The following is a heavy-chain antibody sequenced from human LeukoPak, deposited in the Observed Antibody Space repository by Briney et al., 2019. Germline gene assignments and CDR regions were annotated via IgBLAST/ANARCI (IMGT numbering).Heavy chain of an antibody. CDR1: GGSISSSNYY. Sequence: SETLSLTCTVSGGSISSSNYYWGWIRQPPGKGLEWIETIYYSGSTYYNPSLKSRITISVDTSKNQFSLKMRSVTAADTAVYYCARPTSKLGSFDYWGQGTLVTVSS. D-gene: IGHD2/OR15-2a*01. CDR2: IYYSGST. V-gene: IGHV4-39*01. J-gene: IGHJ4*02. CDR3: ARPTSKLGSFDY.